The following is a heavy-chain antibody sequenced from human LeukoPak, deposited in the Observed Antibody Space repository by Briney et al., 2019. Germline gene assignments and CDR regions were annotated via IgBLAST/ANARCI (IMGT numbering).Heavy chain of an antibody. CDR1: GVSISSYY. Sequence: SETLSLTCTVSGVSISSYYWSWIRRPPGKGLEWIGYVFYSGSTNYNSSLKSRVTMSLGTSKNQISLKLSSVTAADTAMYYCARHTTVVPPHYFDYWGQGTLVTVSS. CDR3: ARHTTVVPPHYFDY. J-gene: IGHJ4*02. CDR2: VFYSGST. D-gene: IGHD4-23*01. V-gene: IGHV4-59*08.